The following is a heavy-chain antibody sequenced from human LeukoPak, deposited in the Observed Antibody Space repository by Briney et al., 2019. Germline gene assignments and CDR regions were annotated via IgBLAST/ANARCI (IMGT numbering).Heavy chain of an antibody. CDR1: GYTFTTYD. D-gene: IGHD2-8*02. V-gene: IGHV1-8*01. CDR3: ARRYLPYCFGLDV. Sequence: ASVKVSCKASGYTFTTYDINWVRQATGQGLERMGWMNPNSGNTGYALKFQGRVTMTRNTSISTAYMELSSLRSEDTAVYYCARRYLPYCFGLDVWGQGTTVTVSS. CDR2: MNPNSGNT. J-gene: IGHJ6*02.